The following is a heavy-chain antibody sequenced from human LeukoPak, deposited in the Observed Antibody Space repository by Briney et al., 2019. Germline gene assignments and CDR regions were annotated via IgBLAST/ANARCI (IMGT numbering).Heavy chain of an antibody. Sequence: GRSLRLSCAASRFTFSSYWLSWVRQAPGKGLEWVANINQDGSQKYYVDSVKGRFTISRDNAKNSLYLQMNSLRAEDTAVYYCVRDTGPYAFDIWGQGTMVTVSS. CDR1: RFTFSSYW. J-gene: IGHJ3*02. CDR3: VRDTGPYAFDI. V-gene: IGHV3-7*01. D-gene: IGHD1-14*01. CDR2: INQDGSQK.